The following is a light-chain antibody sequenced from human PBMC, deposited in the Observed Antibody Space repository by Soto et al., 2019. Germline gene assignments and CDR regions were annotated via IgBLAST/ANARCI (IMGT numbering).Light chain of an antibody. CDR3: ESWDSNTRV. CDR1: SGHSSYI. Sequence: QLVLTQSSSASASLGSSVKLTCTLSSGHSSYIIAWHQQQPGKAPHYLMKLEGSGSYNKGSGVPDRFSGSSSGADRYLTISNLPSEDEADYYCESWDSNTRVFGGGTKLTVL. J-gene: IGLJ3*02. CDR2: LEGSGSY. V-gene: IGLV4-60*03.